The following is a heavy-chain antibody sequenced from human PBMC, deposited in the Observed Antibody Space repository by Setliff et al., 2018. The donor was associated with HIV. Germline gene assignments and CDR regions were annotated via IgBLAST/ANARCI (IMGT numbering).Heavy chain of an antibody. J-gene: IGHJ3*01. CDR3: ARDGGYSVHQWFGDAFDV. V-gene: IGHV1-2*06. CDR2: IIPSSGGT. Sequence: PSVKVSCKASGYTFTGYYIHWVRQAPGQGLEWMGRIIPSSGGTNFAQKFQGRVTMTRDTSISTAYMELSSLRFDDTAVYYCARDGGYSVHQWFGDAFDVWGQGTMVTVSS. CDR1: GYTFTGYY. D-gene: IGHD5-12*01.